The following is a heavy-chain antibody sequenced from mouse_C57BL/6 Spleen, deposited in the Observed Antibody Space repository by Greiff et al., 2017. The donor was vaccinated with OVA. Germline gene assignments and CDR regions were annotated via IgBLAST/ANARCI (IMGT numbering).Heavy chain of an antibody. J-gene: IGHJ2*01. D-gene: IGHD2-3*01. CDR3: TTVYDGYFDY. Sequence: VQLQQSGAELVRPGASVKLSCTASGFNIKDDYMHWVKQRPEQGLAWIGWIDPANGDTEYASKFQGKATFTADTSSNTAYLQRSSLTSEDTAVYYCTTVYDGYFDYWGQGTTLTVSS. CDR2: IDPANGDT. CDR1: GFNIKDDY. V-gene: IGHV14-4*01.